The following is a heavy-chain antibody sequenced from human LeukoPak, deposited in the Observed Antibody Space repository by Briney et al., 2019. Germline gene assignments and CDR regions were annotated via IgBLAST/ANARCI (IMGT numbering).Heavy chain of an antibody. CDR3: AREAVIRDGYNSGPFDY. Sequence: PSQTLSLTCTVSGGSISSGGYYWSWIRQHPGKGLEWIGYIYYSGSTYYNPSLKSRVTISVDTSKNQFSLKLSSVTAADTAVYYCAREAVIRDGYNSGPFDYWGQGTLVTVSS. V-gene: IGHV4-31*03. D-gene: IGHD5-24*01. CDR2: IYYSGST. CDR1: GGSISSGGYY. J-gene: IGHJ4*02.